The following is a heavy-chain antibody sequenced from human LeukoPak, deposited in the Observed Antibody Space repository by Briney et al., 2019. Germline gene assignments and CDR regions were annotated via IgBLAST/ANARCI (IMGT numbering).Heavy chain of an antibody. CDR2: IKDDGSEK. D-gene: IGHD2-21*02. J-gene: IGHJ4*02. CDR3: ARDPRSKGGDGGDFDY. Sequence: PGGSLRLYCAASGFTFSTYWMSWVRQAPGKGLEWVANIKDDGSEKYYVDSVKGRFTISRDNAKNSLNLQMTSLRAEDTAVYYCARDPRSKGGDGGDFDYWGQGTLVTVSS. V-gene: IGHV3-7*01. CDR1: GFTFSTYW.